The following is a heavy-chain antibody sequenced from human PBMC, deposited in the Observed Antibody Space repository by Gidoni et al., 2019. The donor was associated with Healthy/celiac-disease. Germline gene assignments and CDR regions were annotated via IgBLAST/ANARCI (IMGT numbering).Heavy chain of an antibody. CDR3: ASGAAAGYYYYYYMDV. Sequence: QVQLVQSGAEVKKPGSSVKVSCKASGGTFSSYAISWVRQAPGQGLEWMGGLIPIFGTANYAQKFQGRVTITADESTSTAYMELSSLRSEDTAVYYCASGAAAGYYYYYYMDVWGKGTTVTVSS. V-gene: IGHV1-69*01. J-gene: IGHJ6*03. CDR1: GGTFSSYA. CDR2: LIPIFGTA. D-gene: IGHD6-13*01.